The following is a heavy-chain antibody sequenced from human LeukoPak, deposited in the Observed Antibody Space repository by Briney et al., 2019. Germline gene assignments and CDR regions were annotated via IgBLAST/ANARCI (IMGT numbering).Heavy chain of an antibody. CDR3: EHTPPGIIDFDY. CDR1: GFSLSTSGVG. V-gene: IGHV2-5*01. D-gene: IGHD3-16*02. CDR2: IYWNDDK. J-gene: IGHJ4*02. Sequence: SGPTLVNPTQTLTLTCTFSGFSLSTSGVGVGWIRQPPGKALEWLALIYWNDDKRYSPSLKNRLTITKDTSKNQVALIMTNMDPVDTATYYCEHTPPGIIDFDYWGQGTLVTVSS.